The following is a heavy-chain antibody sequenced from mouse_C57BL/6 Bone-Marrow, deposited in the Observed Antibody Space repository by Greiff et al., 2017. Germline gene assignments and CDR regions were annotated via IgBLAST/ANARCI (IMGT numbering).Heavy chain of an antibody. J-gene: IGHJ1*03. D-gene: IGHD4-1*01. V-gene: IGHV1-61*01. CDR3: ARHKLGQDWYFDV. Sequence: QVQLQQPGAELVRPGSSVKLSCKASGYTFTSYWMAWVKQRPGQGLEWIGNIYPSDSETHYNQKFKDKATLTVDKSSSTAYMQLSSLTSEDSAVYYCARHKLGQDWYFDVWGTGTTVTVSS. CDR1: GYTFTSYW. CDR2: IYPSDSET.